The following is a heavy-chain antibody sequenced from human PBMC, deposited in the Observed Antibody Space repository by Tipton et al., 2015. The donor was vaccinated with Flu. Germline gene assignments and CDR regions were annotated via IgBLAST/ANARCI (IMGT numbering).Heavy chain of an antibody. CDR1: GFTFTDYW. D-gene: IGHD6-13*01. V-gene: IGHV3-7*01. Sequence: SLRLSCAASGFTFTDYWMHWVRQAPGRGLEWVANIGQDGSKMYYVDSVKGRFTISRDNAKNSLFLQMNSLRAEDTAIYYCATAIAAPGTSWGRGTLVTVSS. CDR2: IGQDGSKM. CDR3: ATAIAAPGTS. J-gene: IGHJ5*02.